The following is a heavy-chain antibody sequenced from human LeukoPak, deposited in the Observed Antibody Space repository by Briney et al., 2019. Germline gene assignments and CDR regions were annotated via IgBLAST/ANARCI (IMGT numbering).Heavy chain of an antibody. D-gene: IGHD3-10*01. Sequence: ASVKVSCKASGYTFTSYDINWVRQATGQGLEWMGWMNPNSGNTGYAQKFQGRVTMTRNTSISTAYMELSRLRSDDTAVYYCARGITMVRDYYFDYWGQGTLVTVSS. V-gene: IGHV1-8*01. CDR1: GYTFTSYD. CDR3: ARGITMVRDYYFDY. J-gene: IGHJ4*02. CDR2: MNPNSGNT.